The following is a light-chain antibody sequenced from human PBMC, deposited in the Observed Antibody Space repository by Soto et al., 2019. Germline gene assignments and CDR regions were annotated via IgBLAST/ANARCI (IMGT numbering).Light chain of an antibody. V-gene: IGKV3D-20*02. CDR3: MQGTHWPPT. J-gene: IGKJ5*01. CDR1: QSVTSNY. CDR2: GIS. Sequence: DIRLSLSLGTLSLNPGERATLSCRASQSVTSNYLAWYQQKPGKAPRLLIHGISNRATGVPDRFSGSGSGTDFTLKISRVEAEDVGVYYCMQGTHWPPTFGQRRRPAVK.